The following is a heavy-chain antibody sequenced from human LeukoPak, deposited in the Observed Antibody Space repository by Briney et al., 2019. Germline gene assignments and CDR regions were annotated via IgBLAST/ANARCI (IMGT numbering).Heavy chain of an antibody. Sequence: SETLSLTCTVSGGSFRSHHWSWIRQAPGKGLELIGHIHYTGTTYYNPSLNSRVTISLDTSRNQFSLRLTSVTAADTAVYYCARSPHSYGYYSFDYWGQGTLVTVSS. CDR1: GGSFRSHH. CDR2: IHYTGTT. D-gene: IGHD5-18*01. V-gene: IGHV4-59*11. J-gene: IGHJ4*02. CDR3: ARSPHSYGYYSFDY.